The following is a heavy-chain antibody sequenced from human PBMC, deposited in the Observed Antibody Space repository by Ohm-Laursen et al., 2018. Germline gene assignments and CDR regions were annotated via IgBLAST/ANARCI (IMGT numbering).Heavy chain of an antibody. CDR3: ATAGPYSGDDY. V-gene: IGHV3-53*01. CDR1: GFTVNNNY. J-gene: IGHJ4*02. Sequence: SLRLSCAASGFTVNNNYMSWVRQAPGKGLEWVSVIHSGGNTYYVDSVKGRFTISRDNSKNTLYLQMNSLRDEDTAVYYCATAGPYSGDDYWGQGTLVNASS. CDR2: IHSGGNT. D-gene: IGHD6-25*01.